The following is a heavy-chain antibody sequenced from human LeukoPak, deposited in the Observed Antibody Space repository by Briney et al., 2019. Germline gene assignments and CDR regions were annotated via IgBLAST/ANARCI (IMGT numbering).Heavy chain of an antibody. J-gene: IGHJ4*01. CDR3: AKEQRIRHCSEGVCMEGYYFDY. Sequence: GGSLRLSCTGSGFNFNMFAIDWVRQAPGQGLEWVSGLSRGGGSTNYADSVKGRFTISRDKSKNMVILQMNSLRPEDTAVYYCAKEQRIRHCSEGVCMEGYYFDYWGHGTLVTVS. CDR2: LSRGGGST. D-gene: IGHD2-8*01. V-gene: IGHV3-23*01. CDR1: GFNFNMFA.